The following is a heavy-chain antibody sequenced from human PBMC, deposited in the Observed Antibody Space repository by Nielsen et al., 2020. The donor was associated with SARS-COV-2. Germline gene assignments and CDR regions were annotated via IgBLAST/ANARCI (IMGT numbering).Heavy chain of an antibody. CDR1: GFTFSSYG. D-gene: IGHD3-16*01. V-gene: IGHV3-30*18. J-gene: IGHJ6*02. Sequence: GESLKISCAASGFTFSSYGMHWVRQAPGKGLEWVAVISSDGSNKYYADSVKGRFTISRDNSKNTLYLRLNSLRTEDTAVYYCAKPDGGATDPVFWYYYYGLDVWGQGTTVTVSS. CDR2: ISSDGSNK. CDR3: AKPDGGATDPVFWYYYYGLDV.